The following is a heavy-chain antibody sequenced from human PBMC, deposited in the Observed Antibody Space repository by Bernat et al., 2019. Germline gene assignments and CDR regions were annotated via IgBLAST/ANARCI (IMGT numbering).Heavy chain of an antibody. CDR3: AREGASYCSGNSCYDNWLDP. Sequence: EVQLVESGGGLVKPGGSLRLSCAASGFSFSGYRMNWVRQAPGQGLEWVSIISTTSSYAYYADSVKGRFTISRDNAKNSLYLEMNSLRAEDTAVYYCAREGASYCSGNSCYDNWLDPWGQGTLVTVSS. CDR1: GFSFSGYR. D-gene: IGHD2-2*01. J-gene: IGHJ5*02. CDR2: ISTTSSYA. V-gene: IGHV3-21*01.